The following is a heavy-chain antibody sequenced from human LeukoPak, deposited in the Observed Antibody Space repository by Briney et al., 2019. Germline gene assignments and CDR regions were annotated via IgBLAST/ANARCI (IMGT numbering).Heavy chain of an antibody. CDR3: ARVGTDWGYYDSSSYDAFDI. CDR1: GGTFSSYA. Sequence: SVKVSCKASGGTFSSYAISWVRQAPGQGLEWMGGIIPIFGTANYAQKFQGRVTITADESTSTAYMELSSLRSEDTAVYYYARVGTDWGYYDSSSYDAFDIWGQGTMVTVSS. CDR2: IIPIFGTA. D-gene: IGHD3-22*01. J-gene: IGHJ3*02. V-gene: IGHV1-69*13.